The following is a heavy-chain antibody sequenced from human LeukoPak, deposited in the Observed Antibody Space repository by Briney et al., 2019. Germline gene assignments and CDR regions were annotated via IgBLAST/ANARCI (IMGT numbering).Heavy chain of an antibody. CDR2: IWEDGSSK. D-gene: IGHD4-11*01. V-gene: IGHV3-33*01. CDR3: VRDRDYSAGFPYYYMDV. Sequence: GRSLRLSCASSGFTFSSFGMHWVRQAPGKGLEWVALIWEDGSSKNYADSVKGRFTISRDNSKTTLYLQTDSLRVDDTAVYYCVRDRDYSAGFPYYYMDVWGTGTTVTVSS. J-gene: IGHJ6*03. CDR1: GFTFSSFG.